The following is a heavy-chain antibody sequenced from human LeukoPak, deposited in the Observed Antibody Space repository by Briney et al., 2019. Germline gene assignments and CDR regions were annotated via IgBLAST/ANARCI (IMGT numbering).Heavy chain of an antibody. CDR3: ARVRGYSYGHDH. J-gene: IGHJ4*02. CDR1: GGSISSTGYY. V-gene: IGHV4-39*02. Sequence: SETLSLTCTVSGGSISSTGYYWGWIRQPPGKGLEWIGSIYYSGSTYYNPSLKSRVTISADTSKNQFSLKLSSVTAADTAVYYCARVRGYSYGHDHWGQGTLVTASS. D-gene: IGHD5-18*01. CDR2: IYYSGST.